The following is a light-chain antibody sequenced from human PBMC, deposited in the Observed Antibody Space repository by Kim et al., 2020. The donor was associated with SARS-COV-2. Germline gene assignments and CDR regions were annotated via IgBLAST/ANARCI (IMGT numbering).Light chain of an antibody. V-gene: IGLV2-14*04. CDR3: NSYTSSSSWV. Sequence: GQSITISCAGTSSDVGGYKYVSWYQQYPGKAPKLIIYDVNKRPSGVSNRFSGSKSGNTASLTISGLHAEDEADYYCNSYTSSSSWVFGGGTQLTVL. J-gene: IGLJ3*02. CDR2: DVN. CDR1: SSDVGGYKY.